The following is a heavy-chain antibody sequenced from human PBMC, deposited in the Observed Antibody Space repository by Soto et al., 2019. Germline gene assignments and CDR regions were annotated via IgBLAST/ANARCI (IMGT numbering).Heavy chain of an antibody. CDR3: ARGESGIAAAGPNWFDP. D-gene: IGHD6-13*01. Sequence: SETLSLTCAVYCGSFSGYYWSWIRQPPGKGLEWIGEINHSGSTNYNPSLKSRVTISVDTSKNQFSLKLSSVTAADTAVYYCARGESGIAAAGPNWFDPWGQGTLVTVSS. CDR1: CGSFSGYY. J-gene: IGHJ5*02. V-gene: IGHV4-34*01. CDR2: INHSGST.